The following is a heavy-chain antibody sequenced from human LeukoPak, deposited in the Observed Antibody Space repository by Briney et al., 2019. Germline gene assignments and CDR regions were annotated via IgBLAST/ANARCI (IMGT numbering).Heavy chain of an antibody. J-gene: IGHJ4*02. CDR2: INPSGGRT. CDR3: ARGSRFLDY. Sequence: GASVKVSCKASGYTFTSDYIHWVRQAPGQGLEWLGIINPSGGRTTYGQNFQGRVTMTRDTSTSTVHMELSSLRSEDTAVYYCARGSRFLDYWGQGTLGTVSS. V-gene: IGHV1-46*01. D-gene: IGHD3-3*01. CDR1: GYTFTSDY.